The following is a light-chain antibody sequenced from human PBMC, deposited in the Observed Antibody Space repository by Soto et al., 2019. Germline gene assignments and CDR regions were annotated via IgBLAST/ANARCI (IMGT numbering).Light chain of an antibody. CDR3: QQYKNWPPLT. J-gene: IGKJ4*01. CDR1: QSVSSN. Sequence: EIVMTQSPATLSVSPGERATLSCRASQSVSSNLAWYQQKPGQAPRLLIYGASTRATGIPARFSGGGSGTEFTLTISSRQSEDLAVYYCQQYKNWPPLTFGGGTKVEIK. V-gene: IGKV3D-15*01. CDR2: GAS.